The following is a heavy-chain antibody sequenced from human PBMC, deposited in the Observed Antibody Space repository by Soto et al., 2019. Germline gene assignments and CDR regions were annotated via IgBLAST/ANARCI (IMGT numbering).Heavy chain of an antibody. CDR2: IYYSGNT. CDR1: GGSISSSSHH. Sequence: SETLSLTCTVSGGSISSSSHHWAWIRQPPGKGLEWIGSIYYSGNTYHNPSLKSRVTISVDTSKNQFSLKLSSVTAADTAVYYCARAPPTKDIVVVPAARDWFDPWGQGTLVTVSS. V-gene: IGHV4-39*01. D-gene: IGHD2-2*01. J-gene: IGHJ5*02. CDR3: ARAPPTKDIVVVPAARDWFDP.